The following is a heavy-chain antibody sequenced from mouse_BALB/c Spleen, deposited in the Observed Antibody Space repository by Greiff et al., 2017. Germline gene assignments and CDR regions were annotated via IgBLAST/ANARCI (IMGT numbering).Heavy chain of an antibody. Sequence: EVQGVESGGGLVKPGGSLKLSCAASGFTFSDYYMYWVRQTPEKRLEWVATISDGGSYTYYPDSVKGRFTISRDNAKNNLYLQMSSLKSEDTAMYYCARDTTGTRLAYWGEGTLVTVSA. D-gene: IGHD4-1*02. CDR1: GFTFSDYY. J-gene: IGHJ3*01. CDR2: ISDGGSYT. CDR3: ARDTTGTRLAY. V-gene: IGHV5-4*02.